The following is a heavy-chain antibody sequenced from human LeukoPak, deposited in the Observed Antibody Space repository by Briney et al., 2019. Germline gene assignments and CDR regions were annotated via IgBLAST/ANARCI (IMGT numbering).Heavy chain of an antibody. D-gene: IGHD1-26*01. J-gene: IGHJ3*02. CDR3: ARNVGDSRSYAVAFDI. Sequence: SETLSPTCAVSGYSISSSNWWGWIRQPPGKGLEWIGYIYYSGSTYYNPSLKSRVTMSVDTSKNQFSLKLSSVTAVDTAVYYCARNVGDSRSYAVAFDIWGQGTMVTVSS. CDR2: IYYSGST. CDR1: GYSISSSNW. V-gene: IGHV4-28*01.